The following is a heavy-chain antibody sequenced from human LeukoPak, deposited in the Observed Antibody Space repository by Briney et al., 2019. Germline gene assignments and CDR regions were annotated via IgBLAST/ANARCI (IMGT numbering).Heavy chain of an antibody. Sequence: SETLSLTCTVSGYSISSGYYWGWIRQPPGKGLEWIGYIYYSGSTYYNPSLKSRVTISVDTSKNQFSLKLSSVTAADTAVYYCARMHGSGSYFDYWGQGTLVTVSS. CDR3: ARMHGSGSYFDY. CDR1: GYSISSGYY. D-gene: IGHD3-10*01. J-gene: IGHJ4*02. V-gene: IGHV4-38-2*02. CDR2: IYYSGST.